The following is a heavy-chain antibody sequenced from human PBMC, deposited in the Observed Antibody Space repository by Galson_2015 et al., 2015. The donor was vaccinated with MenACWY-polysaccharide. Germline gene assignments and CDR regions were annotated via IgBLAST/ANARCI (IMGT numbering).Heavy chain of an antibody. D-gene: IGHD6-19*01. Sequence: SLRLSCAAAGFNFNIHTMHWVRQAPGKGLEWVALKSSDGDDKYYADSVKGRFTISRDNHKNMVFLEMNSLRAEDTAVYYCVRDGGGGNGWYWFDLWGQGTRVTVSS. J-gene: IGHJ5*02. CDR3: VRDGGGGNGWYWFDL. CDR2: KSSDGDDK. CDR1: GFNFNIHT. V-gene: IGHV3-30-3*01.